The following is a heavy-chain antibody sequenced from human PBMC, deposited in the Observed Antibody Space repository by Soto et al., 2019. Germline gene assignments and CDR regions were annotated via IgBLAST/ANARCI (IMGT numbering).Heavy chain of an antibody. Sequence: QVQLQESGPGLVKPSGTLSLTCAVSGGSISSSNWWSWVRQPPGKGLEWIGEIYHSGSTNYNPSLKSRVTISVDKSKNQFSLKLSSVTAADTAVYYCARRPLDTVTNLYYYYGMDVWGQGTTVTVSS. CDR1: GGSISSSNW. D-gene: IGHD4-4*01. V-gene: IGHV4-4*02. J-gene: IGHJ6*02. CDR2: IYHSGST. CDR3: ARRPLDTVTNLYYYYGMDV.